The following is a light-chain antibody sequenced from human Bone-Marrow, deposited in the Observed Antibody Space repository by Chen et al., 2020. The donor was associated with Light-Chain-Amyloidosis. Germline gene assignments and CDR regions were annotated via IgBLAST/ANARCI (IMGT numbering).Light chain of an antibody. CDR3: QVWDRSSDRPV. V-gene: IGLV3-21*02. Sequence: SYVLTQPSSVSVAPGQTATIACGGNNIGSTSVHWYQQTPGQAPLLVVYDDSDRPSGSPERLSGSNSGNTATLTINRVEAGDEADYYCQVWDRSSDRPVFGGGTKLTVL. CDR2: DDS. CDR1: NIGSTS. J-gene: IGLJ3*02.